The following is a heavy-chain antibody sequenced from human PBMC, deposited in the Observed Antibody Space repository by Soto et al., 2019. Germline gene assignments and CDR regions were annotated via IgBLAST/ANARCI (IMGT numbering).Heavy chain of an antibody. CDR2: IYYSGST. Sequence: SETLSLTCTVSGGSISSGGYYWSWIRQHPGKGLEWIGYIYYSGSTYYNPSLKSRVTISVDTSKNQFSLKLSSVTAADTAVYYCARDLCSSTSCYPHGMDVWGQGTTVTVSS. D-gene: IGHD2-2*01. J-gene: IGHJ6*02. V-gene: IGHV4-31*03. CDR1: GGSISSGGYY. CDR3: ARDLCSSTSCYPHGMDV.